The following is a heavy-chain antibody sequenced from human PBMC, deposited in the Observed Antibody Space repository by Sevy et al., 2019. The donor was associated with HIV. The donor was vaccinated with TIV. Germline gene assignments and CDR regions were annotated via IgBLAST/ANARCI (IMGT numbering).Heavy chain of an antibody. CDR1: GFTFSSYS. CDR2: ISSSSSTI. J-gene: IGHJ4*02. CDR3: ARDHNPYYYDSSGYYGY. D-gene: IGHD3-22*01. Sequence: GGSLRLSCVASGFTFSSYSMNWVRQAPGKGLEWVSYISSSSSTIYYADSVKGRFTISRDNAKNSLYLQMNSLRDEDTAVYYCARDHNPYYYDSSGYYGYWGQGTLVTVSS. V-gene: IGHV3-48*02.